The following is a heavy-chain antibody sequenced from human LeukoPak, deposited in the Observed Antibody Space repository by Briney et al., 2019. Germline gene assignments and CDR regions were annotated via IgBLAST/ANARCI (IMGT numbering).Heavy chain of an antibody. CDR1: GFTFSSYG. D-gene: IGHD5-18*01. V-gene: IGHV3-30*02. CDR3: AKDREGYSYGYSFYPYYCDY. CDR2: IWYDGSNK. J-gene: IGHJ4*02. Sequence: GGSLRLSCAASGFTFSSYGMHWFRQAPGKGLEWVAFIWYDGSNKYYVDSVKGRFTISRDNYKNTLYLQMNSLRAEDTAVYYCAKDREGYSYGYSFYPYYCDYWGQGTLVTVSS.